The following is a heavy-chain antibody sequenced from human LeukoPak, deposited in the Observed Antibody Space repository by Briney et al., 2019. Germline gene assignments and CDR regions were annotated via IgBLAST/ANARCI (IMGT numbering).Heavy chain of an antibody. J-gene: IGHJ5*02. CDR1: GFTFSSYW. V-gene: IGHV3-7*01. CDR3: ARGQVHRPWLVPLKGWFDP. CDR2: IKQDGSEK. Sequence: GGSLRLSCAASGFTFSSYWMSWVRQAPGKGLEWVANIKQDGSEKYYVDSVKGRFTISRDNAKNSLYLQMNSLRAEDTAVYYCARGQVHRPWLVPLKGWFDPWGQGTLVTISS. D-gene: IGHD6-19*01.